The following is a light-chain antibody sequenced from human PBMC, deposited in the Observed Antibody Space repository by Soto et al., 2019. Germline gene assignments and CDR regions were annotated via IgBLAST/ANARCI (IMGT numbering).Light chain of an antibody. Sequence: QSVLTQPPSVSEAPGQRVTISCTGSSSNIGAGYEEHWYQQVPGTAPKLLIYENNNRPSGVPDRFAASKSGTSASLAITGLQAEDEADYYCQSYDSIHSGDVFGTGTKLTVL. CDR3: QSYDSIHSGDV. CDR1: SSNIGAGYE. J-gene: IGLJ1*01. V-gene: IGLV1-40*01. CDR2: ENN.